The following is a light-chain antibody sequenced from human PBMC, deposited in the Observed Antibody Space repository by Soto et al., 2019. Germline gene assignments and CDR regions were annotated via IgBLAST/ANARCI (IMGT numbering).Light chain of an antibody. CDR3: QQYNNWPPWT. CDR1: QSVRSN. V-gene: IGKV3-15*01. Sequence: EIVMTQSPATLSVSPGERATLSCRASQSVRSNLAWYQQKPGQAPRLLIYGASTRATGIPARFSRSGSGTEFTLTISSLQSEDFAVYYCQQYNNWPPWTFGQGTKVEIK. J-gene: IGKJ1*01. CDR2: GAS.